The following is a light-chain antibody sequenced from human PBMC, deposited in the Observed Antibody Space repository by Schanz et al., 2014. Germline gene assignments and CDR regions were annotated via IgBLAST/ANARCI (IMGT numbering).Light chain of an antibody. J-gene: IGLJ3*02. CDR1: SANLGANYD. CDR2: GNS. CDR3: ATWDDSLL. Sequence: QSVLTQPPSVSGALGQRVTISCAGSSANLGANYDVHWYQQFPGTAPKLLIFGNSARPSGVPDRFSASKSGTSASLAISGLRSEDEADYYCATWDDSLLFGGGTKLTVL. V-gene: IGLV1-40*01.